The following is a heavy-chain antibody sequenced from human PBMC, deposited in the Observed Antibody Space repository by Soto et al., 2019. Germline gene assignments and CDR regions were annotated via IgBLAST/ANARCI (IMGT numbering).Heavy chain of an antibody. CDR1: GFTFSSYS. D-gene: IGHD3-10*01. V-gene: IGHV3-21*01. CDR3: AREWFGELPEDY. J-gene: IGHJ4*02. Sequence: EVQLVESGGGLVKPGGSLRLSCAASGFTFSSYSMNWVRQAPGKGLEWVSSISSSSSYIYYADSVKGRFTISRDNAKNSLYQQMNSLRAEDTAVYYCAREWFGELPEDYWGQGTLVTVSS. CDR2: ISSSSSYI.